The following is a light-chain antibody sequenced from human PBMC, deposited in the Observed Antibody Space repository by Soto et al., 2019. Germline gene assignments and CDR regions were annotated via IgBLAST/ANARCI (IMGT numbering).Light chain of an antibody. CDR1: QTLGTKY. CDR3: HHYGTSPPNT. J-gene: IGKJ2*01. Sequence: EIVLTQSPGTLSLSPGERATLSCRASQTLGTKYLAWYQQKPGQAPSLLIYDTSNRATGVLDRFSCSGSGTDFTLTISKLEPEDFAVYYCHHYGTSPPNTFGQGPKLEIK. CDR2: DTS. V-gene: IGKV3-20*01.